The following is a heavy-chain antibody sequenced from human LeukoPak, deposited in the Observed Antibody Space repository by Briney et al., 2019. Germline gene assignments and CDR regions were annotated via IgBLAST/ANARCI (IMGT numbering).Heavy chain of an antibody. V-gene: IGHV3-30*18. CDR3: AKDASQAVAGEGDNFDY. D-gene: IGHD6-19*01. CDR1: GFTFSSYG. Sequence: GRSLRLPCAASGFTFSSYGMHWVRQAPGKGLEWVAVISYDGSNKYYADSVKGRFTISRDNSKNTLYLQMNSLRAEDTAVYYCAKDASQAVAGEGDNFDYWGQGTLVTVSS. CDR2: ISYDGSNK. J-gene: IGHJ4*02.